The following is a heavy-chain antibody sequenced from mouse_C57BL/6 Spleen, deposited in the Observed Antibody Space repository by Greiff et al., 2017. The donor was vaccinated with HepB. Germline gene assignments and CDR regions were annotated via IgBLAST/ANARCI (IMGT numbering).Heavy chain of an antibody. CDR3: ARNDYDRAMDY. V-gene: IGHV1-76*01. Sequence: VKLQQSGAELVRPGASVKLSCKASGYTFTDYYINWVKQRPGQGLEWIARIYPGSGNTYYNEKFKGKATLTAEKSSSTAYMQLSSLTSEDSAVYFCARNDYDRAMDYWGQGTSVTVSS. CDR2: IYPGSGNT. D-gene: IGHD2-4*01. CDR1: GYTFTDYY. J-gene: IGHJ4*01.